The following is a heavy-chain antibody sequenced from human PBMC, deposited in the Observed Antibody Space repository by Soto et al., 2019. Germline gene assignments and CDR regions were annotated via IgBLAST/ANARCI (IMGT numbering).Heavy chain of an antibody. CDR3: ARGHVLLTLYFYYYGMDV. CDR2: ISAYNGNT. D-gene: IGHD3-16*01. J-gene: IGHJ6*02. Sequence: QVQLVQSGAEVKKPGASVKVSCKASGYTFTSYGISWVRQAPGQGLEWMGWISAYNGNTNYAQKLQGRVTMTTDTSTSTTYMELRRLRSDDTAVYYCARGHVLLTLYFYYYGMDVWGQGTTVTVSS. CDR1: GYTFTSYG. V-gene: IGHV1-18*01.